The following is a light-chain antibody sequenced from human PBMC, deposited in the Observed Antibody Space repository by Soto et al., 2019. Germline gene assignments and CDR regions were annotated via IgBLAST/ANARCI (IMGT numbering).Light chain of an antibody. CDR2: GAS. V-gene: IGKV3-20*01. J-gene: IGKJ3*01. CDR1: QSVSSSY. CDR3: QQYGSSPFT. Sequence: EIVLTQSPGTLSLSPGESATLSCRASQSVSSSYLAWYQQKPGQAPRLLIYGASSRTTGIPDRFGGGGSGTEFTLTISRLEPEDFAVYYCQQYGSSPFTFGPGTKVDIK.